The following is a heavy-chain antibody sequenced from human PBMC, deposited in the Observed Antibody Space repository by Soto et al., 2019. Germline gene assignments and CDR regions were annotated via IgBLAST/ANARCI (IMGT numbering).Heavy chain of an antibody. D-gene: IGHD3-16*01. CDR2: VSGGGDIT. CDR3: AKWFGRAWQYFDY. V-gene: IGHV3-23*01. Sequence: GGSQRLSSAASGFTFRSYSRTWVRQAPGKGLEWVSAVSGGGDITNYADSVKGRFTTSRENSKNTVYLQMNSLRAEDTALYYCAKWFGRAWQYFDYWGQGILVTVSS. CDR1: GFTFRSYS. J-gene: IGHJ4*02.